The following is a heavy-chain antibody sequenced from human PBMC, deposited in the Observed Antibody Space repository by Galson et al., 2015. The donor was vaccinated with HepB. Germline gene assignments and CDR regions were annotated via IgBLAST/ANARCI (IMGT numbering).Heavy chain of an antibody. CDR1: GFTFSSYN. Sequence: SLRLSCAASGFTFSSYNVNWVRQAPGKGLEWVSSIRSGSRYINYADSVKGRFTISRDNAKNSLYLQMNSLRAEDTAVYYCARPIGDYLTRGIGYWGQGTLVTVSS. D-gene: IGHD4-17*01. J-gene: IGHJ4*02. V-gene: IGHV3-21*01. CDR3: ARPIGDYLTRGIGY. CDR2: IRSGSRYI.